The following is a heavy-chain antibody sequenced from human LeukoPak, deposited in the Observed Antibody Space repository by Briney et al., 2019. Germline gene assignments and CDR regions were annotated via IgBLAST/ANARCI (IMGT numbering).Heavy chain of an antibody. CDR2: INHNGNVN. Sequence: PGGSLRLSCAASGFTFSSYWMNWARQAPGKGLEWVASINHNGNVNYYVDSVKGRFTISRDNTKNTLYLQMNSLRAEDTAVYYCATSPYYYDSSGIEDYWGQGTLVTVSS. D-gene: IGHD3-22*01. J-gene: IGHJ4*02. V-gene: IGHV3-7*03. CDR1: GFTFSSYW. CDR3: ATSPYYYDSSGIEDY.